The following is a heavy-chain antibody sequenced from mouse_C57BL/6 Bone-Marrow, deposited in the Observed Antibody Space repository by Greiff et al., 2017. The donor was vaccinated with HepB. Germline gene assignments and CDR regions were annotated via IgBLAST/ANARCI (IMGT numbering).Heavy chain of an antibody. CDR3: SEDSAVYYCALTVVARNWYFDV. D-gene: IGHD1-1*01. CDR1: YTFSRRVH. V-gene: IGHV1-87*01. Sequence: VQLQQSGPELARPWASVKISCQAFYTFSRRVHFAIRDTTYWMQWVNQRPGQGLEWIGAIYPGNGDTSYNQKFKGKATLTADKSSSTAYMQLSSLTSEDSAVYYCALTVVARNWYFDVWGTGTTVTVSS. CDR2: GQGLEWIG. J-gene: IGHJ1*03.